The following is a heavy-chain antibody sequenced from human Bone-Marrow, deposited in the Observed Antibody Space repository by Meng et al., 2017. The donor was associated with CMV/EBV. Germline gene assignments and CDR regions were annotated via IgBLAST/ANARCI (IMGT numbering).Heavy chain of an antibody. D-gene: IGHD2-2*01. J-gene: IGHJ6*01. V-gene: IGHV1-8*01. CDR2: MNPNSGNT. CDR3: ARFGVVVPAAPGGNYYYGMGV. CDR1: GYTFTSYD. Sequence: ASVKVSCKASGYTFTSYDINWVRQATGRGLEWMGWMNPNSGNTGYAQKFQGRVTMTRNTSISTAYMELSSLRSEDTAVYYCARFGVVVPAAPGGNYYYGMGVWGQGTTVTGSS.